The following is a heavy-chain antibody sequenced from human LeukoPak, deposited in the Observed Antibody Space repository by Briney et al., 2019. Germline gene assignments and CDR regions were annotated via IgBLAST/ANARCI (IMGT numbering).Heavy chain of an antibody. J-gene: IGHJ4*02. CDR2: INPNNGGT. Sequence: ASVKVSCKASGYIFTDYYMHWVRQAPGQGPEWMGWINPNNGGTNYAQKFQGRVTMTRDTSISTAYLELRSLESDDTAVYYCASLSGTPLDYWGQGTLVTVSS. D-gene: IGHD1-26*01. CDR1: GYIFTDYY. V-gene: IGHV1-2*02. CDR3: ASLSGTPLDY.